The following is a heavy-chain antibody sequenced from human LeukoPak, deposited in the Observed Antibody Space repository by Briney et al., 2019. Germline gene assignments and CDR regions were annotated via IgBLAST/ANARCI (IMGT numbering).Heavy chain of an antibody. CDR1: GGSISNYY. D-gene: IGHD4-17*01. V-gene: IGHV4-59*12. Sequence: SETLSLTCTVSGGSISNYYWNWIRQPPGKGLEWIGSIYYSGSTYYNPSLKSRVTISVDTSKNQFSLKLSSVTAADTAVYYCARDRRDYGDYGVFWFDPWGQGTLVTVSS. J-gene: IGHJ5*02. CDR3: ARDRRDYGDYGVFWFDP. CDR2: IYYSGST.